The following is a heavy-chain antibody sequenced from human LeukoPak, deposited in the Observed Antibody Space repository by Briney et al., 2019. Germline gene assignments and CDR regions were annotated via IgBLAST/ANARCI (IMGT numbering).Heavy chain of an antibody. D-gene: IGHD4-23*01. Sequence: GGSLRLSCAASGFTFSSYSMNWVRQAPGKGLEWVSSISSSSSYIYYADSVKGRFTISRDNSKNTLYLQMNSLIDEDTAVYLCARDFGGLRWNYYFDYWGQGTLVTVSS. CDR1: GFTFSSYS. V-gene: IGHV3-21*01. J-gene: IGHJ4*02. CDR2: ISSSSSYI. CDR3: ARDFGGLRWNYYFDY.